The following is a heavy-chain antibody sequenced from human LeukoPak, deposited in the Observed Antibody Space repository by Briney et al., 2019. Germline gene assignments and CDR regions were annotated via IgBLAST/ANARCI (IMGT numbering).Heavy chain of an antibody. Sequence: GASVKVSCKASGYTFTGYYMHWVRQAPGQGLEWMGWINPNSGGTNYAQKFQGRVTMTRDTSISTAYMELSRLRSDDTAVYYCATQFDYDRSAYYLRAFDLWGQGTKVTVSS. D-gene: IGHD3-22*01. J-gene: IGHJ3*01. V-gene: IGHV1-2*02. CDR3: ATQFDYDRSAYYLRAFDL. CDR2: INPNSGGT. CDR1: GYTFTGYY.